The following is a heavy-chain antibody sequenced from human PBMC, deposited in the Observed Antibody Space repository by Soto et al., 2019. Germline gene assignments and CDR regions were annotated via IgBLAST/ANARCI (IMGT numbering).Heavy chain of an antibody. D-gene: IGHD6-19*01. J-gene: IGHJ6*03. CDR2: MNPNSGNT. CDR1: GYTFTSYD. V-gene: IGHV1-8*01. Sequence: GASVKVSCKASGYTFTSYDINWVRQATGQGLEWMGWMNPNSGNTGYAQKFQGRVTMTRNTSISTAYMELSSLRSEDTAVYYCARSSGWYNYYYYYYMDVWGKGTTVTVSS. CDR3: ARSSGWYNYYYYYYMDV.